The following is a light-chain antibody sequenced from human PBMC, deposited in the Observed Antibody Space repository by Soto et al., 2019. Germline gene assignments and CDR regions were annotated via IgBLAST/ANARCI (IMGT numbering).Light chain of an antibody. CDR1: SSDVGGYNY. Sequence: QSVLTQPASVSGSPGQSITIFCTGTSSDVGGYNYVSWYQHHPGKAHKLMIYDVSNRPSGVSNRFSGSKSGNTASLSISGLQPEDEADYYCSSYRTSNTRQIVCGTGTKVTVL. J-gene: IGLJ1*01. CDR2: DVS. V-gene: IGLV2-14*03. CDR3: SSYRTSNTRQIV.